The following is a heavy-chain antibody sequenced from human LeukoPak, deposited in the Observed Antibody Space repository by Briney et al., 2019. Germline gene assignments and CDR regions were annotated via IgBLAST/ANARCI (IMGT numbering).Heavy chain of an antibody. Sequence: QPGGSLRLSCAASGFTFSAYAMNWVRQAPGEGLEWVSVISGNGETTYYADSVKGRFTISRDNSKNTLFLQLTSLSADDSAVYYCAKYSGPYTKLFDSWGQGTLVTVSS. CDR1: GFTFSAYA. CDR3: AKYSGPYTKLFDS. V-gene: IGHV3-23*01. D-gene: IGHD1-7*01. J-gene: IGHJ4*02. CDR2: ISGNGETT.